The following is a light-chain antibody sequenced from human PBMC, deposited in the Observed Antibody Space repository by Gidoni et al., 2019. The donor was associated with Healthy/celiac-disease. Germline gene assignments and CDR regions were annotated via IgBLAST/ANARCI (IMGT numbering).Light chain of an antibody. V-gene: IGLV3-1*01. CDR2: QDS. Sequence: SYELTQPPSVSVSPVQTASITCSGDKLGDKYACWYQQKPGKSTVLVIYQDSKRPSGIPERFSGSNSGNTATLTISGTQAMDEADYYCQAWDSSSVVFGGGTKLTVL. CDR3: QAWDSSSVV. CDR1: KLGDKY. J-gene: IGLJ2*01.